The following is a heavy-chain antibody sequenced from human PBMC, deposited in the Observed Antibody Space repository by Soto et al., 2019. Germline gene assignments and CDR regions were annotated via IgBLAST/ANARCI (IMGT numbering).Heavy chain of an antibody. D-gene: IGHD2-15*01. CDR3: AREKIAGNWFDP. J-gene: IGHJ5*01. Sequence: AAVKVSCKASGYTFTSYAMHWVRQAPGQRLEWMGWINAGNGNTKYSQKFQGRVTITRDTSASTAYMELSSLRSEDTAVYYCAREKIAGNWFDPWGQGTLVTVSS. CDR1: GYTFTSYA. CDR2: INAGNGNT. V-gene: IGHV1-3*01.